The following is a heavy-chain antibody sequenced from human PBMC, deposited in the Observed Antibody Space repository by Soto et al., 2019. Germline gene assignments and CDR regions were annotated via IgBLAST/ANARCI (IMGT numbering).Heavy chain of an antibody. D-gene: IGHD6-19*01. Sequence: SETLSLTCAVYGGSFSGYYWSWIRQPPGKGLEWIGEINHSGSTNYNPSLKGRVTISVDTSKNQFSLKLSSVTAADTAVYYCAREYSSGWYHFDYWGQGTLVTVSS. V-gene: IGHV4-34*01. CDR2: INHSGST. J-gene: IGHJ4*02. CDR1: GGSFSGYY. CDR3: AREYSSGWYHFDY.